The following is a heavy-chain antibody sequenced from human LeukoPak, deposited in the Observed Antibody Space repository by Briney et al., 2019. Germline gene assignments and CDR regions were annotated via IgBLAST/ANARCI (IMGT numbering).Heavy chain of an antibody. J-gene: IGHJ4*02. CDR2: ISSSGSTI. CDR3: AREVATSNGDY. CDR1: GFTFSSYS. D-gene: IGHD5-12*01. Sequence: QSGGSLRLSCAASGFTFSSYSLNWVRQAPGKGLEWVSYISSSGSTIYYADSVKGRFTISRDNAKNSLYLQMNSLRAEDTAVYYCAREVATSNGDYWGQGTLVTVSS. V-gene: IGHV3-48*04.